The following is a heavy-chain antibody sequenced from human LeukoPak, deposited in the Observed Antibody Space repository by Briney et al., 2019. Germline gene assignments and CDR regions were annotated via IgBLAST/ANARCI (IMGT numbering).Heavy chain of an antibody. CDR2: ISAYNGNT. Sequence: WASVKVSCKASGYTFTSYGISWVRQAPGQGLEWMGWISAYNGNTNYAQKLQGRVTMTTDTSTSTAYMELRSLRSEDTDVYYCARDGLYDYYGSGSYYNRFDYWGQGTLVTVSS. CDR3: ARDGLYDYYGSGSYYNRFDY. D-gene: IGHD3-10*01. CDR1: GYTFTSYG. V-gene: IGHV1-18*01. J-gene: IGHJ4*02.